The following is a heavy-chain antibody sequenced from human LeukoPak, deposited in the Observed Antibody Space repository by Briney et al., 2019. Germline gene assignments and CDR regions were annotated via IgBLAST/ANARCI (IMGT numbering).Heavy chain of an antibody. D-gene: IGHD2-2*01. Sequence: GGSLRLSCAASGFTFNDAWMSWVRQAPGKGLEWVGRIKSKTDGGTTDYAAPVKGRFTISRDDSKNTLYLQMNSPKIEDTGVYYCTTDAGYSSKWYNYWGQGTLVTVSS. J-gene: IGHJ4*02. V-gene: IGHV3-15*01. CDR2: IKSKTDGGTT. CDR3: TTDAGYSSKWYNY. CDR1: GFTFNDAW.